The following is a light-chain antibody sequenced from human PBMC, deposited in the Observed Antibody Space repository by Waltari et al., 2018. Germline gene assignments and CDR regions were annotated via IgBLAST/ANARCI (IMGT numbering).Light chain of an antibody. V-gene: IGLV1-44*01. J-gene: IGLJ3*02. CDR3: ASWDDGLNGWV. CDR1: SSNLGNNP. CDR2: DRN. Sequence: QSVLTQAPSASGTPGPRVIISCSGSSSNLGNNPVNWYQQVPGTAPKLLIFDRNERASGVPDRFSGSKSGTSASLAISGLQSEDEADYYCASWDDGLNGWVFGGGTRLTVL.